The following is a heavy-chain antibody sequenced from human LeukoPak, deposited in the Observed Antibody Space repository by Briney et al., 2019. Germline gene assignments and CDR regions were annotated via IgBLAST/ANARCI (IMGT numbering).Heavy chain of an antibody. V-gene: IGHV1-2*04. Sequence: VASVKVSCKASGYTFTGYYMHWVRQAPGQGLEWMGWTSPNSGGTNYAQKFQGWVTMTRDTSISTAYMELSRLRSDDTAVYYCARAVSYGTAAYDYWGQGTLVTVSS. CDR3: ARAVSYGTAAYDY. D-gene: IGHD1-26*01. CDR1: GYTFTGYY. J-gene: IGHJ4*02. CDR2: TSPNSGGT.